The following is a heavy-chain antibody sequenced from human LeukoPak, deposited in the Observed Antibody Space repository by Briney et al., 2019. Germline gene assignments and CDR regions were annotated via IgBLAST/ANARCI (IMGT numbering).Heavy chain of an antibody. J-gene: IGHJ4*02. V-gene: IGHV4-34*01. CDR3: ARGGRWLQFLFNY. Sequence: SETLSLTCAVYGGSFSGYYWSWIRQPPGKGLEWIGEINHSGSTNYNPSLKSRVTISVDTSKNQFSLKLSSVTAADTAVYYCARGGRWLQFLFNYWGQGTLVTLSS. CDR1: GGSFSGYY. D-gene: IGHD5-24*01. CDR2: INHSGST.